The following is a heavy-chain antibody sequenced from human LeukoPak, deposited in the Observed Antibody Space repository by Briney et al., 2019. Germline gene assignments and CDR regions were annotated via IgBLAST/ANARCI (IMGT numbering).Heavy chain of an antibody. CDR3: GRHKGRNCYYDGMDV. J-gene: IGHJ6*02. V-gene: IGHV4-59*08. CDR2: IYYSGST. Sequence: SETLSLTCSVSGDSISNYHWSWIRRPPGKELEWIGYIYYSGSTNYNPSLKSRVTIPVDTSKNQLSLKLSSVTAADTAVYYCGRHKGRNCYYDGMDVWGQGTTVTVSS. CDR1: GDSISNYH.